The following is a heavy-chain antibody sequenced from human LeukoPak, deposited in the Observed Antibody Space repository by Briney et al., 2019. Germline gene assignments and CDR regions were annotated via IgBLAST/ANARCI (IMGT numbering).Heavy chain of an antibody. Sequence: SETLSLTCTVSGGSISSYYWSWIRQPAGKGLEWIGRIYTSGSTNYNPSLKSRVTMSVDTSKNQFSLKLSSVTAADTAVYYCARAPVVVTATVFDYWGQGTLVTVSS. CDR1: GGSISSYY. CDR3: ARAPVVVTATVFDY. V-gene: IGHV4-4*07. J-gene: IGHJ4*02. D-gene: IGHD2-21*02. CDR2: IYTSGST.